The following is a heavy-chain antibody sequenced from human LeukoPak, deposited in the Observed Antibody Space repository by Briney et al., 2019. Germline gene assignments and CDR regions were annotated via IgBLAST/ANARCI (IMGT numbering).Heavy chain of an antibody. V-gene: IGHV4-39*01. CDR2: ILYSGST. D-gene: IGHD3-22*01. CDR3: ARHYYDSSGYRRDYYFDY. J-gene: IGHJ4*02. CDR1: GVSITSSSDY. Sequence: SETLSLTCTVSGVSITSSSDYWGWIRQPPGKGLEWIGSILYSGSTYYNPSLESRLTMSIDTSKNQFSLKLSSVTAADTAAYYCARHYYDSSGYRRDYYFDYWGQETLVTVSS.